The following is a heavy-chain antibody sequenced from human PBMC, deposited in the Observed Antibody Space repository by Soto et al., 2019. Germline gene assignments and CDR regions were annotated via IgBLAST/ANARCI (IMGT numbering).Heavy chain of an antibody. V-gene: IGHV3-21*01. Sequence: GGSLRLSCAASGFTFSRYSMNWVRQAPGKGLEWVSSISSTTNYIYYADSMKGRFTVSRDNAKNSVYLDMNSLSAEDTAVYYCARDMRQLWLQDYYYGMDVWGQGTTVTVSS. CDR1: GFTFSRYS. D-gene: IGHD5-18*01. CDR3: ARDMRQLWLQDYYYGMDV. CDR2: ISSTTNYI. J-gene: IGHJ6*02.